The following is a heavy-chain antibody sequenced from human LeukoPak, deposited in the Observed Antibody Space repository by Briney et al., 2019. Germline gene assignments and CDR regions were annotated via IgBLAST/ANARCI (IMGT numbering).Heavy chain of an antibody. CDR1: GFTFSSYG. CDR3: ANGRFGYFDY. CDR2: ISYDGSNK. J-gene: IGHJ4*02. Sequence: PGGSLRLSCAASGFTFSSYGMHWVRQAPGKGLEWVAVISYDGSNKYYADSVKGRFTISRDNSKNTLYLQMNSLRAEDTAVYYCANGRFGYFDYWGQGTLVTVSS. V-gene: IGHV3-30*18. D-gene: IGHD3-10*01.